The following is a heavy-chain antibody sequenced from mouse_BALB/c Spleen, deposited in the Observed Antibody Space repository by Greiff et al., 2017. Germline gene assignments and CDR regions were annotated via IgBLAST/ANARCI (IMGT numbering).Heavy chain of an antibody. CDR3: ARDDYRFAFAY. CDR1: GFSLTSYG. CDR2: IWAGGST. V-gene: IGHV2-9*02. Sequence: VQGVESGPGLVAPSQCLSISCTASGFSLTSYGVHWVRQPPGKGLEWLGVIWAGGSTNYNSALMSRLSISKDNSKSKVYLKMNSLQTDDTAMYYCARDDYRFAFAYWGQGTLVTVSA. J-gene: IGHJ3*01. D-gene: IGHD2-14*01.